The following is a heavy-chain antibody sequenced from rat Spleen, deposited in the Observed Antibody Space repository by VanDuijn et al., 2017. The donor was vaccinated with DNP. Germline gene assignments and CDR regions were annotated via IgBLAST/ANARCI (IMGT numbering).Heavy chain of an antibody. J-gene: IGHJ2*01. CDR1: GFTFSSFP. CDR3: ARRRYGYGLFDY. D-gene: IGHD1-7*01. V-gene: IGHV5-25*01. Sequence: EVQLVESGGGLVQPGMSMKLSCAASGFTFSSFPMAWIRQVPGKGLEWIASITSSGGSTYYPDSVKGRFTISRDNAKNTLYLQMDSLRSEDTATYYCARRRYGYGLFDYWGQGVMVTVSS. CDR2: ITSSGGST.